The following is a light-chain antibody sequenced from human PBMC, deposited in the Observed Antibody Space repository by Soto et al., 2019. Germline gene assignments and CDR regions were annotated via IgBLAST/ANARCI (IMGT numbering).Light chain of an antibody. Sequence: QSVLTQPPSASGTPGQRVTISCSGSSSNIGSNYVYWYQQLPGTAPKLLIYRNNQRPSGVPDRFSGSKSGTSASLAISGLRSEDEADYYCAAWDDSLSAQVFGGGTKLPVL. CDR2: RNN. J-gene: IGLJ3*02. V-gene: IGLV1-47*01. CDR1: SSNIGSNY. CDR3: AAWDDSLSAQV.